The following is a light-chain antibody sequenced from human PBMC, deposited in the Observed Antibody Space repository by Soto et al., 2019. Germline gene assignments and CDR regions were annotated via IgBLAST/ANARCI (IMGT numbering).Light chain of an antibody. CDR2: DVS. CDR3: CSYAGSYTYV. V-gene: IGLV2-11*01. CDR1: SSDVGGYNY. J-gene: IGLJ1*01. Sequence: QSALTQPLSVSGSPGQSVTISCTGTSSDVGGYNYVSWYQQHPGKAPKLMIYDVSKRPSGVPDRFSGSKSGNTASLTISGLQAEDDADYYCCSYAGSYTYVFGTGTKLTVL.